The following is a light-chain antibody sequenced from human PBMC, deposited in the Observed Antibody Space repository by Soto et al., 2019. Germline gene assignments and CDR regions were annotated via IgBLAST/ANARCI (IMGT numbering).Light chain of an antibody. CDR3: QQYVTSPWT. CDR2: GAS. CDR1: QSVSSNY. J-gene: IGKJ1*01. V-gene: IGKV3-20*01. Sequence: DIVLTQSPGTLALSPGERATLSCRASQSVSSNYLAWYQQKPGQAPRLLIYGASSGVTGIPDRFSGSGSGTDFTLTSSRLEPEHFAVYYCQQYVTSPWTFGQGTKVEIK.